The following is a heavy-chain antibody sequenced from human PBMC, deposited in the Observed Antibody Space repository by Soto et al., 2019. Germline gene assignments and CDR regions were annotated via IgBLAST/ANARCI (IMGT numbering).Heavy chain of an antibody. D-gene: IGHD6-6*01. CDR2: INAGNGNT. Sequence: ASVKVSGKASGYTFTGYAMHWVRQAPGQRLEWMGWINAGNGNTKYSQKFQGRVTITRDTSASTAYMELSSLRSEDTAVYYCASFQIEGIAARPLYYGLDVWGQGTTVTVSS. CDR1: GYTFTGYA. V-gene: IGHV1-3*01. J-gene: IGHJ6*02. CDR3: ASFQIEGIAARPLYYGLDV.